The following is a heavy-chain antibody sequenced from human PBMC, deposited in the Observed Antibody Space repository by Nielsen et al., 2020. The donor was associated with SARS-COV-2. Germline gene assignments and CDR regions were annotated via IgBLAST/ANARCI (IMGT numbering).Heavy chain of an antibody. Sequence: GESLKISCAASGFTFSSYAMSWVRQAPGKGLEWVSAISGSGGSTYYADSVKGRFTISRDNSKNTLYLQMNSLRAEDTAVYYCAIIAASSYDSSGFDYWGQETLVTVSS. J-gene: IGHJ4*02. D-gene: IGHD3-22*01. CDR3: AIIAASSYDSSGFDY. V-gene: IGHV3-23*01. CDR1: GFTFSSYA. CDR2: ISGSGGST.